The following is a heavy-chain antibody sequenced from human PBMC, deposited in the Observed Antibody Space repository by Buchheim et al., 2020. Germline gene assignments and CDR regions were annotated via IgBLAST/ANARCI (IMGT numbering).Heavy chain of an antibody. J-gene: IGHJ4*02. Sequence: EVQLVESGGRLVQPGGSLRLSCAVSGLTFSNYWMSWVRQAPGKGLEWVANIKQNGRETYYLDSVKGRFTISRDNAKNSLYLQMNNLRVEDTAVYYYSTYIPFGQPQPFDHWGQGTL. CDR3: STYIPFGQPQPFDH. CDR2: IKQNGRET. V-gene: IGHV3-7*01. CDR1: GLTFSNYW. D-gene: IGHD3-16*01.